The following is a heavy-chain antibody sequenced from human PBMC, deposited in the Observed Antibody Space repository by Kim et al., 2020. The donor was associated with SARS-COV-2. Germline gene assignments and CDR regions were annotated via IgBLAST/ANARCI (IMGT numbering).Heavy chain of an antibody. Sequence: GGSMRLSCAASGFTFSSYGMHWVRQAPGKGLEWVAVISYDGSNKYYADSVKGRFTISRDNSKNTLYLQMNSLRAEDTAVYYCAKDRGGLTGTKTWGLYYYGMDVWGQGTTVTVSS. V-gene: IGHV3-30*18. CDR2: ISYDGSNK. J-gene: IGHJ6*02. CDR1: GFTFSSYG. CDR3: AKDRGGLTGTKTWGLYYYGMDV. D-gene: IGHD1-7*01.